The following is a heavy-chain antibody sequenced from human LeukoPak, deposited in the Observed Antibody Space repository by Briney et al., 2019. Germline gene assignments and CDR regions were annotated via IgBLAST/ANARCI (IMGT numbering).Heavy chain of an antibody. J-gene: IGHJ6*03. CDR2: IYTSGST. Sequence: SETLSLTCTVSGGSISSYYWSWIRQPAGKGLEWIGRIYTSGSTNYNPSLKSRVTISVDTSKNQFSLKLSSVTAADTAVYYCARIAVVTAIHYYDYMDVWGKGTTVTISS. V-gene: IGHV4-4*07. D-gene: IGHD2-21*02. CDR3: ARIAVVTAIHYYDYMDV. CDR1: GGSISSYY.